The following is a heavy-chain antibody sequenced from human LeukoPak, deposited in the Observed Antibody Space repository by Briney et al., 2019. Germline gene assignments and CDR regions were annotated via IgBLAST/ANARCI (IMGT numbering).Heavy chain of an antibody. CDR3: TRICGGDCYNAFDI. CDR1: GFTFGDYA. Sequence: GGSLRLSCTASGFTFGDYAMNWVRQAPGKGLEWVGFIRSKAYGRTTEYAASVKGRFTISRDDSKSIAYLQMNSLKTEDTAVYYCTRICGGDCYNAFDIWGQGTMVTVSS. J-gene: IGHJ3*02. D-gene: IGHD2-21*01. V-gene: IGHV3-49*04. CDR2: IRSKAYGRTT.